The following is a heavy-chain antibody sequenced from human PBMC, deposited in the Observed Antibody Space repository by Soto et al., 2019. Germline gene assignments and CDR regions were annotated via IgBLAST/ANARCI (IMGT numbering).Heavy chain of an antibody. V-gene: IGHV3-23*01. CDR1: GFTFSSFA. CDR2: LTGSGDST. D-gene: IGHD4-17*01. CDR3: AKGTAVTTGDMAY. J-gene: IGHJ4*02. Sequence: EVQLLESGGGLVQPGGSLRLSCAASGFTFSSFAMTWVRQAPGKGLEWVSSLTGSGDSTYYAASVKGRFTISRDNSKNTLYLQMNSLRADDTALYYCAKGTAVTTGDMAYCGQGTLVTVSS.